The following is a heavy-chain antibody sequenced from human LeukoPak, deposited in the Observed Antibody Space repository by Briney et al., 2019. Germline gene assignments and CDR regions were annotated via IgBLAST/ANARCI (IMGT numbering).Heavy chain of an antibody. Sequence: SETLSLTCTVSGGSISSYYWSWIRQPPGKGLEWIGEINHSGSTNYNPSLKSRVTISVDTSKNQFSLKLSSVTAADTAVYYCARRAWGHYYGSGSYYYFDYWGQGTLVTVSS. J-gene: IGHJ4*02. CDR3: ARRAWGHYYGSGSYYYFDY. V-gene: IGHV4-34*01. CDR1: GGSISSYY. CDR2: INHSGST. D-gene: IGHD3-10*01.